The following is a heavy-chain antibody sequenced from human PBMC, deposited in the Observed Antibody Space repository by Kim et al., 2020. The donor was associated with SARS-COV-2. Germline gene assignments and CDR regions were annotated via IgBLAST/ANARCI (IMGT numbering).Heavy chain of an antibody. CDR2: FDPEDGET. CDR1: GYTLTELS. CDR3: ATAIAVAGTTIYYNYGMDV. D-gene: IGHD6-19*01. Sequence: ASVKVSCKVSGYTLTELSMHWVRQAPGKGLEWMGGFDPEDGETIYAQKFQGRVTMTEDTSTDTAYMELSSLRSEDTAVYYCATAIAVAGTTIYYNYGMDVWGQGTTVTVSS. V-gene: IGHV1-24*01. J-gene: IGHJ6*02.